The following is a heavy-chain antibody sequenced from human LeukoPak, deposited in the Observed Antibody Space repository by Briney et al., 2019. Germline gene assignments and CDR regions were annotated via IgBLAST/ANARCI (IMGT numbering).Heavy chain of an antibody. CDR3: ARGRYRSLLLHPFDY. D-gene: IGHD1-26*01. Sequence: SETLSLTCTVSGGSISSSSYYWGWIRRPPGKGLEWIGSIYYSGSTYYNPSLKSRVTISVDTSKNQFSLKLSSVTAADTAVYYCARGRYRSLLLHPFDYWGQGTLVTVSS. CDR2: IYYSGST. J-gene: IGHJ4*02. V-gene: IGHV4-39*01. CDR1: GGSISSSSYY.